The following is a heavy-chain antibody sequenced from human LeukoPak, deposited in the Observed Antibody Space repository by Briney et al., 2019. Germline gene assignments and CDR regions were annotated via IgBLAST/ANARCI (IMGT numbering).Heavy chain of an antibody. V-gene: IGHV1-69*04. CDR1: GGTFSSYA. D-gene: IGHD3-10*01. CDR3: ARDKAPLVGGFGELFT. Sequence: GPSVKVSCKASGGTFSSYAISWVRQAPGQGLEWMGRIIPILGIANYAQKFQGRVTITADKSTSTAYMELSSLRSEDTAVYYCARDKAPLVGGFGELFTWGQGTLVTVSS. J-gene: IGHJ5*02. CDR2: IIPILGIA.